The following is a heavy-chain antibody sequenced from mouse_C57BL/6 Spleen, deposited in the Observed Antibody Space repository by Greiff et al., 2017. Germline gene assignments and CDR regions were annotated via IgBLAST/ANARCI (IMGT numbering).Heavy chain of an antibody. V-gene: IGHV1-69*01. CDR1: GYTFTSYW. Sequence: QVQLQQPGAELVMPGASVKLSCKASGYTFTSYWMHWVKQRPGQGLEWIGEIDPSDSYTNYNQTFKGKSTLTVDKSSSTAYMQLSSLTSEDSAVYYCAREAYFDDWGQGTTLTVSS. CDR2: IDPSDSYT. CDR3: AREAYFDD. J-gene: IGHJ2*01.